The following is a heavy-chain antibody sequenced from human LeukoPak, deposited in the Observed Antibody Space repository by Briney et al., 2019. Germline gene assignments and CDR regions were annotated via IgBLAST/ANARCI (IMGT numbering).Heavy chain of an antibody. D-gene: IGHD2-2*01. Sequence: GGSLRLSCAASGFTVSSNYMSWVRQAPGKGLEWVSVIYSGGSTYYADSVKGRFTISRDNSKNTLYLQMNSLRAEDTAVYYCARHRGVVPADMYYYYGMDVWGQGTTVTVSS. CDR3: ARHRGVVPADMYYYYGMDV. CDR2: IYSGGST. J-gene: IGHJ6*02. V-gene: IGHV3-53*01. CDR1: GFTVSSNY.